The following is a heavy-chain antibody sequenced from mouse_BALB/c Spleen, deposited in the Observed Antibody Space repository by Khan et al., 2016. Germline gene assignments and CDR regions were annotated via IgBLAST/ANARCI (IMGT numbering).Heavy chain of an antibody. J-gene: IGHJ2*01. D-gene: IGHD1-1*01. V-gene: IGHV3-2*02. CDR3: ASSLYYSHFDY. CDR2: ISYSGST. Sequence: EVQLQESGPGLVKPSQSLSLTCTVTGYSITSDYAWNWIRQFPGNKLEWMGYISYSGSTSYNPSLKSRISITRDTSKNQFFLQLNSVTTEDTATYYCASSLYYSHFDYWGQVTTLTVSS. CDR1: GYSITSDYA.